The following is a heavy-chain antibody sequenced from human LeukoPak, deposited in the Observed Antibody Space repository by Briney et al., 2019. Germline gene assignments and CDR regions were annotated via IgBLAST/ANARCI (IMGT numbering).Heavy chain of an antibody. D-gene: IGHD3-3*01. CDR2: IYPGDSDT. CDR3: ARGGIDFWSGYYAREVDY. V-gene: IGHV5-51*01. J-gene: IGHJ4*02. Sequence: GESLKLSCKGSGYSFTSYWLGWVRQMPGKGLEWMGIIYPGDSDTRYSPSFQAQVTISADTSISTAYLQWSSLKASDTAMYYCARGGIDFWSGYYAREVDYWGQGTLVTVSS. CDR1: GYSFTSYW.